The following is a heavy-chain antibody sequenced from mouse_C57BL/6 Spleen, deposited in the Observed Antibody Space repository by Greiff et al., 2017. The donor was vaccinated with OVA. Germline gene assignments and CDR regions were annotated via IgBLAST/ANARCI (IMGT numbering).Heavy chain of an antibody. Sequence: VQLKESGPGLVKPSQSLSLTCSVTGYSITSGYYWNWIRQFPGNKLEWMGYISYDGSNNYNPSLKNRISITRDTSKNQFFLKLNSVTTEDTATYYCARGHDYVDYWGQGTTLTVSS. V-gene: IGHV3-6*01. D-gene: IGHD2-3*01. CDR3: ARGHDYVDY. CDR2: ISYDGSN. CDR1: GYSITSGYY. J-gene: IGHJ2*01.